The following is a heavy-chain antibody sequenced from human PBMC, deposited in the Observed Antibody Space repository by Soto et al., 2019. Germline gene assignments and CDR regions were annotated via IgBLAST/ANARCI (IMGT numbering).Heavy chain of an antibody. CDR1: GGSIRSYY. V-gene: IGHV4-59*12. Sequence: SETLSLTCTVSGGSIRSYYWSWIRQPPGKGLEWIGYIYYSGNTNYNPSLKSRVTMSVDTSKNQFSLKLSSVTAADTAVYYCARAQLERPYYDILTGYYIDYWGQGTLVTVSS. J-gene: IGHJ4*02. D-gene: IGHD3-9*01. CDR2: IYYSGNT. CDR3: ARAQLERPYYDILTGYYIDY.